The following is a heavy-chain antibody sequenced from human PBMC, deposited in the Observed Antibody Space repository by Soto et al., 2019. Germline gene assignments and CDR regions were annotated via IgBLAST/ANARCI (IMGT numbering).Heavy chain of an antibody. Sequence: PGGSLRLSCEGSEFSVSNSDMSWVRQAPGKGLEWVSAIYAGGSTYYADSVKGRFTTSRDESKNTLYLQMSSLRAEDTALYYCARVPFWYGSGRDSYFGVDLWGQGTTVTVSS. CDR2: IYAGGST. D-gene: IGHD3-10*01. J-gene: IGHJ6*02. CDR3: ARVPFWYGSGRDSYFGVDL. V-gene: IGHV3-53*01. CDR1: EFSVSNSD.